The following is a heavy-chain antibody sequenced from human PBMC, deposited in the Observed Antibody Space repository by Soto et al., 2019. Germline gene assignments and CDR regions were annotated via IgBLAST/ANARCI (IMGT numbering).Heavy chain of an antibody. J-gene: IGHJ6*03. CDR2: MNPNSGNT. CDR3: ARGRITMVRGATLDYYYYMDV. Sequence: ASVKVSCKASGYTFTSYDINWVRQATGQGLEWMGWMNPNSGNTGYAQKFQGRVTMTRNTSISTAYMELSSLGSEDTAVYYCARGRITMVRGATLDYYYYMDVWGKGTTVTVSS. CDR1: GYTFTSYD. V-gene: IGHV1-8*01. D-gene: IGHD3-10*01.